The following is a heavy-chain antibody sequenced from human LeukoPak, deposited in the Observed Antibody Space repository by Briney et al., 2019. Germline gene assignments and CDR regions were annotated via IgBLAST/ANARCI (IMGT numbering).Heavy chain of an antibody. D-gene: IGHD6-6*01. CDR1: GFTFSSYW. CDR2: INSDGSST. Sequence: GGSLRLSCAASGFTFSSYWMHWVRQAPGKGLVWVSRINSDGSSTSYADSVKGRFTISRDNAKNTLYLQMNSLRAEDTAVYYCARDHVVLGEYSSSYWFDPWGQGTLVTVSS. J-gene: IGHJ5*02. V-gene: IGHV3-74*01. CDR3: ARDHVVLGEYSSSYWFDP.